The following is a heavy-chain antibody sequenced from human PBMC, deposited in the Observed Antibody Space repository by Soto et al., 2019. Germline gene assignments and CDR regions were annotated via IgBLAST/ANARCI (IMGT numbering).Heavy chain of an antibody. Sequence: PSETLSLTCAVYGGSFSGYYWSWIRQPPGKGLEWIGEINHSGSTNYNPSLKSRVTISVDTSKNQFSLKLSSVTAADTAVYYCARGRINCSGGSCYSKYYYYYYMAVWGKGTTVTVSS. D-gene: IGHD2-15*01. CDR1: GGSFSGYY. CDR2: INHSGST. CDR3: ARGRINCSGGSCYSKYYYYYYMAV. J-gene: IGHJ6*03. V-gene: IGHV4-34*01.